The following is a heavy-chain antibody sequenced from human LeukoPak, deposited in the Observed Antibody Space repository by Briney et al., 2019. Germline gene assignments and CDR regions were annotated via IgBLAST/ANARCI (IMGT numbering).Heavy chain of an antibody. Sequence: SETLSLTCAVYGGSFRDYYWSWVRQPPGKGLEWIGEINHSGSTNYNPSLKSRVTISLDTSKNQFSLKLTSVTAADTAVYYCAKAPYLSSGSWGQGILVAVSS. D-gene: IGHD3-22*01. J-gene: IGHJ3*01. V-gene: IGHV4-34*01. CDR3: AKAPYLSSGS. CDR2: INHSGST. CDR1: GGSFRDYY.